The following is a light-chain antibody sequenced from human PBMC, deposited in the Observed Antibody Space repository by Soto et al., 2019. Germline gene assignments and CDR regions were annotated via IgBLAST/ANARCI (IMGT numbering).Light chain of an antibody. J-gene: IGLJ2*01. Sequence: QSALTQPASVSGSPGQSITISCTGTSRDVGGYNYVSWHQQHPGKAPKVIITEVSNRPSGVSNRFSGSKSGNTASLTISGLQAEDEADYYCSSYAGSDTMIFGGGTKVTVL. V-gene: IGLV2-14*01. CDR2: EVS. CDR3: SSYAGSDTMI. CDR1: SRDVGGYNY.